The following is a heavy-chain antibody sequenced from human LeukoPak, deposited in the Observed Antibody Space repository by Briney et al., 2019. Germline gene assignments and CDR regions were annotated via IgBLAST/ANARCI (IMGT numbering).Heavy chain of an antibody. J-gene: IGHJ6*03. Sequence: GGSLRLSCAASGFTVSSNYMSWVRQAPGKGLEWVSVIYSGGSTYYADSVKGRFTISRDNSKNTLYLQMNSLRAEDTAVYYCARVSSGCTSCYYYYYYYMDVWGKGTTVTVSS. CDR3: ARVSSGCTSCYYYYYYYMDV. CDR1: GFTVSSNY. CDR2: IYSGGST. D-gene: IGHD2-2*01. V-gene: IGHV3-66*02.